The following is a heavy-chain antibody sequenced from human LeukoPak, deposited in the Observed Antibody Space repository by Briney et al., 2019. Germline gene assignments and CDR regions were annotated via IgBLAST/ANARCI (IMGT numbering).Heavy chain of an antibody. CDR1: GITFSDYA. CDR2: ISGSGSGT. J-gene: IGHJ6*04. CDR3: AELGITMIGGV. Sequence: GGSLRLSCAASGITFSDYAMNWVRQAPGRGLEWVSEISGSGSGTYYADSVKGRFTISRDNSKNTLYLQMNSLRAEDTAVYYCAELGITMIGGVWGKGTTVTISS. D-gene: IGHD3-10*02. V-gene: IGHV3-23*01.